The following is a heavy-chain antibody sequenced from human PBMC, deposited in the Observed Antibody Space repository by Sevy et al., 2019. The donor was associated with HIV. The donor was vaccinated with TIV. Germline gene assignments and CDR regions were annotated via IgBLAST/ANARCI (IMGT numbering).Heavy chain of an antibody. CDR3: ARDLPPSATTVEHFDY. J-gene: IGHJ4*02. CDR2: ISNSGTNI. CDR1: GFRFSSYE. V-gene: IGHV3-48*03. Sequence: GGSLRLSCAASGFRFSSYEMNWVRQAPGKGLEWVASISNSGTNIYYSDSVRGRFTISRDTAKNSLYLQMNGLRAENTAVYYCARDLPPSATTVEHFDYWGQGTLVTVSS. D-gene: IGHD4-17*01.